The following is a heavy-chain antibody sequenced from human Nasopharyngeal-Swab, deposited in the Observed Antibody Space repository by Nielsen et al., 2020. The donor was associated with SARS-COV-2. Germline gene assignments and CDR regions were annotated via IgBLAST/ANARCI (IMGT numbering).Heavy chain of an antibody. CDR2: IHYVGA. CDR3: ARTLYDTNWSYFDL. CDR1: GASLSSYF. D-gene: IGHD1-1*01. Sequence: SETLSLTCIVSGASLSSYFWTWIRQPPGKGLEWIGNIHYVGAKYSPSLKSRLTISVDRSTNQFSLDLKSVTAADSGAYYCARTLYDTNWSYFDLWGQGTLVSVSS. V-gene: IGHV4-59*13. J-gene: IGHJ4*02.